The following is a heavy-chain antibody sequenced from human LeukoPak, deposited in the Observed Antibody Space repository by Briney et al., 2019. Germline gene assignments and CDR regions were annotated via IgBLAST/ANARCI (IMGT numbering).Heavy chain of an antibody. D-gene: IGHD6-19*01. V-gene: IGHV3-7*01. J-gene: IGHJ5*02. Sequence: GGSLRLSCAASGFSFNSDWMDWVRQAPGKGLEWVANIKQDGSVQFYMDSLKGRFSVSRDNAKNSLYLQMNGLRVEDTAVYYCTRLQIAVAGPNWFDPWGQGTLVTVSS. CDR2: IKQDGSVQ. CDR1: GFSFNSDW. CDR3: TRLQIAVAGPNWFDP.